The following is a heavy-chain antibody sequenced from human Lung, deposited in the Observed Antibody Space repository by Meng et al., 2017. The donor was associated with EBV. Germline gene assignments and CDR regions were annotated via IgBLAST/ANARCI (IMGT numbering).Heavy chain of an antibody. V-gene: IGHV4-39*07. Sequence: QLQLQESGPGLVQPSEPLSLTCTVSGDSISNHYWVWIRQPPGKGLEWIGSIYYSGSTSYNPSLKSRATISVDTSKNQFSLKLYSVTAADTAVYYCARESFNSGWYSDYWGRGTLVTVSS. D-gene: IGHD6-19*01. CDR2: IYYSGST. CDR1: GDSISNHY. J-gene: IGHJ4*02. CDR3: ARESFNSGWYSDY.